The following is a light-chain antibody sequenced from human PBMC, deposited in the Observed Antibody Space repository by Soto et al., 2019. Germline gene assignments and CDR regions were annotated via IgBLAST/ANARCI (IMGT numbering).Light chain of an antibody. J-gene: IGKJ1*01. V-gene: IGKV1-39*01. CDR3: QQLNTYPWT. CDR2: AAS. CDR1: QNIDKY. Sequence: DSQVTQSPSSLSASVGARVPMSWRASQNIDKYLNWYQQKPGKGPNLLIYAASHLRTGVPSRFSGSGSGTDFTLTISSLLPEDFATYFCQQLNTYPWTFGQGTKVDIK.